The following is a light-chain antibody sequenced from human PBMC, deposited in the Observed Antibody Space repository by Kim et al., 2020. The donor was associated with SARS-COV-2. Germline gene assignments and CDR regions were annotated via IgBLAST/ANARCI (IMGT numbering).Light chain of an antibody. V-gene: IGKV1-5*03. CDR1: QSISSW. CDR2: KAS. J-gene: IGKJ2*01. Sequence: SAPVGDRVTIPCRASQSISSWLAWYQQKPGKAPKLLIYKASSLESGVPSRFSGSGSGTEFTLTISSLQPDDFATYYCQQYNSYLYTFGQGTKLEI. CDR3: QQYNSYLYT.